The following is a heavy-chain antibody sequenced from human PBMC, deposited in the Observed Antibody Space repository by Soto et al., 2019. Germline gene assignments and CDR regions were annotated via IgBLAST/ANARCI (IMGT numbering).Heavy chain of an antibody. D-gene: IGHD6-13*01. CDR1: GGSFSGYY. Sequence: SETLSLTCAVYGGSFSGYYWSWIRQPPGKGLEWIGEINHSGSTNYNPSLKSRVTISVDTSKNQFSLKLSSVTAADTAVYYCARGHGSSWYNSSPSYDYWGQGTLVTVSS. J-gene: IGHJ4*02. V-gene: IGHV4-34*01. CDR2: INHSGST. CDR3: ARGHGSSWYNSSPSYDY.